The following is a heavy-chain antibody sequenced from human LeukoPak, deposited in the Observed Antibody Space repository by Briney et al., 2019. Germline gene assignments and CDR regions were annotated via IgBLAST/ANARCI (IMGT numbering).Heavy chain of an antibody. CDR2: IYPGDSDT. J-gene: IGHJ4*02. CDR3: ARHYPHYDFWSGYYNYFDY. CDR1: GYSFTSYW. Sequence: GESLKISCKGSGYSFTSYWIGWVRQMPGKGLEWMGIIYPGDSDTRYSPSFQGQVTNSADKSISTAYLQWSSLKASDTAMYYCARHYPHYDFWSGYYNYFDYWGQGTLVTVSS. V-gene: IGHV5-51*01. D-gene: IGHD3-3*01.